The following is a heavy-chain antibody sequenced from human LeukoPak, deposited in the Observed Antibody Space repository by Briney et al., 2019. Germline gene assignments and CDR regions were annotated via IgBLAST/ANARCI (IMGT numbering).Heavy chain of an antibody. D-gene: IGHD1-26*01. J-gene: IGHJ4*02. V-gene: IGHV1-46*01. Sequence: ASVKVSCKASGYTFTSYYMHWVRQAPGQGLEWMGIINPSGGSTSYAQKFQGRVTMTTDTSTSTAYMELRSLRSDDTAVYYCARDHVSGSHLNWGQGTLVTVSS. CDR2: INPSGGST. CDR1: GYTFTSYY. CDR3: ARDHVSGSHLN.